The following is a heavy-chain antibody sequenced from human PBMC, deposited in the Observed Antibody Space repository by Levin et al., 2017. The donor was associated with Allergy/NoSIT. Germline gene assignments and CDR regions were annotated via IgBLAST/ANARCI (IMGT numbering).Heavy chain of an antibody. J-gene: IGHJ4*02. D-gene: IGHD3-16*01. CDR3: SPGRGSTAWYYFDY. Sequence: ASVKVSCKASGYSFTSYDINWVRHASGQGLEWMGRMLPNSGSTDYAQKFQGRITLTRNTSTNTAYMELSALTSEDTAVYYCSPGRGSTAWYYFDYWGQGTLVPVSS. CDR2: MLPNSGST. CDR1: GYSFTSYD. V-gene: IGHV1-8*01.